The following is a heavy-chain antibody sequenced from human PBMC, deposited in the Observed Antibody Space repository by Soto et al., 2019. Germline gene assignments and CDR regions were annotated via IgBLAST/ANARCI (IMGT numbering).Heavy chain of an antibody. CDR1: GYSFTSHW. J-gene: IGHJ5*02. CDR2: IYPGDSDT. V-gene: IGHV5-51*01. Sequence: GESLKISCKGSGYSFTSHWIGWVRQIPGKGLEWMGIIYPGDSDTTYSPSFQGQVIISADKSISTAYLQWSGLKASDTAMYYCARGGSYDSSGYLSWLDPWGQGTLVTVS. D-gene: IGHD3-22*01. CDR3: ARGGSYDSSGYLSWLDP.